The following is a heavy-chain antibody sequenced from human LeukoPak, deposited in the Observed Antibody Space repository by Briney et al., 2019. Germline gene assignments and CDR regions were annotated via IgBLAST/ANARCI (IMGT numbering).Heavy chain of an antibody. CDR1: GYTFTNHY. V-gene: IGHV1-2*02. D-gene: IGHD2-21*02. CDR3: AIPPCSDGYCFFDY. Sequence: ASVKVSCKASGYTFTNHYMHWVRQAPGQGPEWMGWINPNTGGTKYAQKFQGRVTMTRDTSISTAYMELSRLTSGDTAVYYCAIPPCSDGYCFFDYWGQGTLVTVSS. J-gene: IGHJ4*02. CDR2: INPNTGGT.